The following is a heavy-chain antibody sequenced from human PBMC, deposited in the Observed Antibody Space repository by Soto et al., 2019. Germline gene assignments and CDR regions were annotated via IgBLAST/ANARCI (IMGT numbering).Heavy chain of an antibody. Sequence: QLQLQESGPGLVKPSETLSLTCTVSGGSISDDTYYWGWIRQPPGKGLEWIGSMYYSGTSSYNPSLRTRVGLSVEPSKKQLSLRLTSVTAADTAVSFCARLHCYSPNCVPLDPWGQGTLVTVSS. D-gene: IGHD1-26*01. CDR2: MYYSGTS. CDR1: GGSISDDTYY. CDR3: ARLHCYSPNCVPLDP. V-gene: IGHV4-39*01. J-gene: IGHJ5*02.